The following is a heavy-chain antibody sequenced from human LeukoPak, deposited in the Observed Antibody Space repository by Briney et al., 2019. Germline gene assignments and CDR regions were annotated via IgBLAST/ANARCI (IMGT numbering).Heavy chain of an antibody. V-gene: IGHV4-59*08. J-gene: IGHJ4*02. CDR3: ARHTTGRALGDFDY. CDR1: GGSISGHY. D-gene: IGHD2-8*01. Sequence: SETLSLTCTVSGGSISGHYWSWLRQSPGKGLGWMAYIYNSGSTNYNNYNPSLKSRVIMSMDTSKNQLSLIVSSVTAADTAVYYCARHTTGRALGDFDYWGQGTLVTVSA. CDR2: IYNSGSTNYN.